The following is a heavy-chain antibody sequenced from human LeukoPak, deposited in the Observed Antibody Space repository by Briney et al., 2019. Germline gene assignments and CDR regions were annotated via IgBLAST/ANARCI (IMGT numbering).Heavy chain of an antibody. CDR3: ARLWLPSQSFDY. D-gene: IGHD6-19*01. CDR1: GFTFSDYY. J-gene: IGHJ4*02. Sequence: GGPLRLSCAASGFTFSDYYMSWIRQAPGKGLEWVSYISSSSSYTNYADSVKGRFTISRDNAKNSLYLQMNSLRAEDTAVYYCARLWLPSQSFDYWGQGTLVTVSS. V-gene: IGHV3-11*03. CDR2: ISSSSSYT.